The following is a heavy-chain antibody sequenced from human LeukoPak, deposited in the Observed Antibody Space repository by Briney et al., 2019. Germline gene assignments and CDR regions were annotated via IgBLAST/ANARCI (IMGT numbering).Heavy chain of an antibody. CDR3: ARVVPAAMEIDY. CDR2: IYYSGST. Sequence: PSETLSLTCTVSGGSISSGDYYGSWIRQPPGKGLEWIGYIYYSGSTYYNPSLKSRVTISVDTSKNQFSLKLSSVTAADTAVYYCARVVPAAMEIDYWGQGTLVTVSS. CDR1: GGSISSGDYY. D-gene: IGHD2-2*01. J-gene: IGHJ4*02. V-gene: IGHV4-30-4*01.